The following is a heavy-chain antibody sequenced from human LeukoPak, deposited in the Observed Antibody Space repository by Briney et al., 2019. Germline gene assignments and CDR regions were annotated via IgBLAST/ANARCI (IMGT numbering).Heavy chain of an antibody. D-gene: IGHD3-10*01. CDR1: GFIFDDYA. Sequence: AGGSLRLSCEASGFIFDDYAMHWVRQAPGKGLEWVSLISGDGGSTYYADSVKGRFTISRDNSKNSLYLQMNSLRTEDTALYYCAKDIDSGWTRNQNYGMDVWGQGTTVTVSS. V-gene: IGHV3-43*02. J-gene: IGHJ6*02. CDR2: ISGDGGST. CDR3: AKDIDSGWTRNQNYGMDV.